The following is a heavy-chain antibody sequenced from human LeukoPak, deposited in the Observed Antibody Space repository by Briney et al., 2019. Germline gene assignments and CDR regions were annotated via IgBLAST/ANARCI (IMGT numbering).Heavy chain of an antibody. D-gene: IGHD3-22*01. CDR3: ARHSYDSSDFHYMDV. Sequence: GESLKISCKGSGYSFTKYWIAWVRQMPGKGLEWMGIIYPDDSDTRYSPSFQGQVTISADKSISTAYLQWSTLRASDTAIYYCARHSYDSSDFHYMDVWGKGTTVTISS. CDR1: GYSFTKYW. V-gene: IGHV5-51*01. J-gene: IGHJ6*03. CDR2: IYPDDSDT.